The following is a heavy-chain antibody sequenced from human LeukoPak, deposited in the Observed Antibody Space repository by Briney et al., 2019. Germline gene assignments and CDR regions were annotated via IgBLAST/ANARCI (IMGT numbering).Heavy chain of an antibody. CDR2: IYTSGST. D-gene: IGHD3-3*01. J-gene: IGHJ3*02. CDR3: ARDGRVGARGYYDFWSGYVDAFDI. CDR1: GGSISSYY. V-gene: IGHV4-4*07. Sequence: SRTLSLTCTVSGGSISSYYWSWIRQPAGKGLEWIGRIYTSGSTNYNPSLKSRVTMSVDTSKNQFSLKLSSVTAADTAVYYCARDGRVGARGYYDFWSGYVDAFDIWGQGTMVTVSS.